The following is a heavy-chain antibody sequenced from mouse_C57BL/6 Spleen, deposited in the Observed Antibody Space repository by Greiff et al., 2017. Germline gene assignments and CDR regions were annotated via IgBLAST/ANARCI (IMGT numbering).Heavy chain of an antibody. Sequence: EVQLQQSGAELVRPGASVKLSCTASGFNIKDDYMNWVKQRPEQGLEWIGWIDPENGDTEYASKFQGKATITADTSSNTAYLQLSSLTSEDTAVYYCTTGGSGYDWYFDVWGTGTTVTVSS. CDR1: GFNIKDDY. J-gene: IGHJ1*03. CDR3: TTGGSGYDWYFDV. V-gene: IGHV14-4*01. CDR2: IDPENGDT. D-gene: IGHD1-1*01.